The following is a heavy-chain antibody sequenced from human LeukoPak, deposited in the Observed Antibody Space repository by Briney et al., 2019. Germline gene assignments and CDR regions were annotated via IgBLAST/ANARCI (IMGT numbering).Heavy chain of an antibody. CDR3: ARVRSIAVAGIFDY. CDR2: IYYSGST. CDR1: GGSISSGGYY. D-gene: IGHD6-19*01. Sequence: SETLSLTCTVSGGSISSGGYYWSWIRQHPGKGLEWIGYIYYSGSTNYNPSLKSRVTISVDTSKNQFSLKLSSVTAADTAVYYCARVRSIAVAGIFDYWGQGTLVTVSS. V-gene: IGHV4-61*08. J-gene: IGHJ4*02.